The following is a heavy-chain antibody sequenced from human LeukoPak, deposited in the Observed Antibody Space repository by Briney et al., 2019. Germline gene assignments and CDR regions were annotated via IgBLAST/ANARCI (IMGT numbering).Heavy chain of an antibody. Sequence: GGSLRLSCAASGFTFDDYGMSWVRQAPGKGLEWVSGINWSGGSTGYADSVKGRFTISRDNAKNSLYLQRNSLRAEDTALYYCARAFKYSMSGYYFDYWGQGTLVTVSS. V-gene: IGHV3-20*04. D-gene: IGHD2-21*01. CDR1: GFTFDDYG. CDR3: ARAFKYSMSGYYFDY. CDR2: INWSGGST. J-gene: IGHJ4*02.